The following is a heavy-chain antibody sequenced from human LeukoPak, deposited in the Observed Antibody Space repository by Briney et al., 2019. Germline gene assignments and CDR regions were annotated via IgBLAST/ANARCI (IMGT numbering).Heavy chain of an antibody. CDR2: IYYSGGT. D-gene: IGHD6-19*01. V-gene: IGHV4-39*01. Sequence: SETLSLTCTVSGGSISSSRYYWGWIRQPPGKGLEWIGSIYYSGGTYYNPSLKSRVTISVDTSKNQFSLNLRSVTAADTAVYYCATTPNGQWLGRFDYWGQGTLVTVSS. J-gene: IGHJ4*02. CDR3: ATTPNGQWLGRFDY. CDR1: GGSISSSRYY.